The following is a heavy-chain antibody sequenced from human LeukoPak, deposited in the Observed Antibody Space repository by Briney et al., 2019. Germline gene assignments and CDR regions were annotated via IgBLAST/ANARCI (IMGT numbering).Heavy chain of an antibody. Sequence: SETLSLTCTVSGGSISSSSYYWGWIRQPPGKGLEWIGSIYYSGSTYYNPSLKSRVTISVDTSKNQFSLKLSSVTAADTAVYYCASRDELERRPGWFDPWGQGTLVTVSS. V-gene: IGHV4-39*07. CDR3: ASRDELERRPGWFDP. CDR2: IYYSGST. J-gene: IGHJ5*02. CDR1: GGSISSSSYY. D-gene: IGHD1-1*01.